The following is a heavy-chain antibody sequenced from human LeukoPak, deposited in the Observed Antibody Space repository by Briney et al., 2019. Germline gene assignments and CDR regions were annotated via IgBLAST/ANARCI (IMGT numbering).Heavy chain of an antibody. CDR2: ISYDGSYK. Sequence: PGGSLRLSCAASGFTFRSYAMHWVRQAPGKGLEWVAVISYDGSYKSYADSVKGRFTISRDNSKNTLYVQMNSLRAEDTAVYYCAKDHSYDFWWGYMDVWGKGTTVTVSS. V-gene: IGHV3-30*04. CDR1: GFTFRSYA. J-gene: IGHJ6*03. D-gene: IGHD3-3*01. CDR3: AKDHSYDFWWGYMDV.